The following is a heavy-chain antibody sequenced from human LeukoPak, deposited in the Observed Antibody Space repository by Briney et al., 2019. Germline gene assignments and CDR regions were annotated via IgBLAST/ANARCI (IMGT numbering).Heavy chain of an antibody. V-gene: IGHV3-66*01. CDR1: GFTVRSNY. D-gene: IGHD3-10*01. CDR2: IYSNGIT. CDR3: ARDLGTTMVRGFDY. Sequence: GGSLRLSCAASGFTVRSNYMSWVRQAPGKGLEWVSVIYSNGITYYADSVKGRFTISRDNSKNTLYLQMNSLRAEDTAVYYCARDLGTTMVRGFDYWGLGTLVTVSS. J-gene: IGHJ4*02.